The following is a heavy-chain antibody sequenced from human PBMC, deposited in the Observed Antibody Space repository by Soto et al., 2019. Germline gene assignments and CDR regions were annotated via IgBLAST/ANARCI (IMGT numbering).Heavy chain of an antibody. CDR2: FDPEDGET. D-gene: IGHD4-4*01. J-gene: IGHJ5*02. V-gene: IGHV1-24*01. CDR1: GYTFTSYY. Sequence: ASVKVSCKASGYTFTSYYMHWVRQAPGKGLEWMGGFDPEDGETIYAQKFQGRVTMTEDTSTDTAYMELSSLRSEDMAVYYCATDLSDSNYVPWFDPWGQGTLVTVSS. CDR3: ATDLSDSNYVPWFDP.